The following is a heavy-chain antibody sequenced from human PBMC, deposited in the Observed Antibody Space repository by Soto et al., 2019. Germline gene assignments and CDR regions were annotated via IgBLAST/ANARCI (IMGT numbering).Heavy chain of an antibody. CDR1: GYSFTSYW. CDR2: IDPSDSYT. J-gene: IGHJ4*02. CDR3: ARVHYDFWSGELFADH. Sequence: GESLKISCKGSGYSFTSYWISWVRQMPGKGLEWMGRIDPSDSYTNYSPSFQGHVTISADKSISTAYLQWSSLKASDTAMYYCARVHYDFWSGELFADHWGQGTLVTVSS. V-gene: IGHV5-10-1*01. D-gene: IGHD3-3*01.